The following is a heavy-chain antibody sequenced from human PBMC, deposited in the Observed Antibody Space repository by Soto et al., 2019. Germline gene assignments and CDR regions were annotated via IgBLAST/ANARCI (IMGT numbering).Heavy chain of an antibody. Sequence: GGSLRLSCVASGFTLSTFGLHWVRQAPGKGLQWVADISYDGANQYYADFVQGRFTISRDNSKNILFLQMNSLSAEDTAVYYCAKSPGERQLVDAFDIWGQGTKVTVSS. V-gene: IGHV3-30-3*02. CDR1: GFTLSTFG. CDR3: AKSPGERQLVDAFDI. J-gene: IGHJ3*02. CDR2: ISYDGANQ.